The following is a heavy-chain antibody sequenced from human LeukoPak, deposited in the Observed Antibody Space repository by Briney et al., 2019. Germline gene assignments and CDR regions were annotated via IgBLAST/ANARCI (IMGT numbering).Heavy chain of an antibody. V-gene: IGHV3-20*04. CDR2: ISRECSRT. CDR3: VKDSNYDIWSGYYKGFDN. D-gene: IGHD3-3*01. J-gene: IGHJ4*02. Sequence: GGSLRLSCAASGFTSGFNFDDYGMNWVRQVPGKGLECDSGISRECSRTGYADSVHGPFTISRDNSRKSLHLQMNSLRVVDTAFYYCVKDSNYDIWSGYYKGFDNWGQGTLVTVSS. CDR1: GFTSGFNFDDYG.